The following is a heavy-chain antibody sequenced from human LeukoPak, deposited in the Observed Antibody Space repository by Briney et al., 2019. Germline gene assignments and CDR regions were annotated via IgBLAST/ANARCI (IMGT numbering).Heavy chain of an antibody. Sequence: GASVKVSCKVSGYTLTELSMHWVRQAPGKGLEWMGGFDPEEGETIYAQKFQGRVTMTEDTSTDTAYMELSSLRSEDTAVYYCAIWRWELPYFDYWGQGTLVTVSS. CDR3: AIWRWELPYFDY. J-gene: IGHJ4*02. CDR2: FDPEEGET. D-gene: IGHD1-26*01. V-gene: IGHV1-24*01. CDR1: GYTLTELS.